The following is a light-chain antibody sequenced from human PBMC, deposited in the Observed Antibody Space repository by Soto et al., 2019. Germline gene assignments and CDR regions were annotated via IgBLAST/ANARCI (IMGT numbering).Light chain of an antibody. V-gene: IGKV3-20*01. CDR1: QSVSSGN. Sequence: EIVLTQSPGTLSLYPGETATLSCRASQSVSSGNLAWYQQKPGQAPRLLIYGTSNRATGIPDRFSGSGSGTDFTLTIIRLEREDFAVYYCQQYGSSPKTFGQGTKVDI. CDR2: GTS. J-gene: IGKJ1*01. CDR3: QQYGSSPKT.